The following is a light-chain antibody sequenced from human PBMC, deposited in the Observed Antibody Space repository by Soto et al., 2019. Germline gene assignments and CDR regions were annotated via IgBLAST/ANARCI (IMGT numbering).Light chain of an antibody. Sequence: VLTQPATLSVSPGERATLSCRASQSIRSNLAWYQQKPGQAPRLLIYGASARATGIPARFSGSGSGTEFTLTISSLQSEDFAVYYCQQYNNWWTFGQGTKVDIK. CDR2: GAS. CDR3: QQYNNWWT. CDR1: QSIRSN. V-gene: IGKV3-15*01. J-gene: IGKJ1*01.